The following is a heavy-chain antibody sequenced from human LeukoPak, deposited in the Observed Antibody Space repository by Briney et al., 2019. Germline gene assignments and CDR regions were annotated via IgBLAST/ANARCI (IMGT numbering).Heavy chain of an antibody. J-gene: IGHJ3*02. Sequence: GGSLRLSCAASGFTFSNAWMSWVRQAPGKGLEWVSVIYSGGSTYYADSVKGRFTISRDNSKNTLYLQMNSLRAEDTAVYYCARIALVVANDAFDIWGQGTMVTVSS. CDR2: IYSGGST. CDR1: GFTFSNAW. D-gene: IGHD3-22*01. CDR3: ARIALVVANDAFDI. V-gene: IGHV3-53*01.